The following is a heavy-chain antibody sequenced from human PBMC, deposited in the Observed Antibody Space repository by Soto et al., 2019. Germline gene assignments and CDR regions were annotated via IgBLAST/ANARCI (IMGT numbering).Heavy chain of an antibody. J-gene: IGHJ6*02. CDR3: ATLEARGYQDYYYGMDV. CDR1: GFTFSSYG. V-gene: IGHV3-33*01. D-gene: IGHD3-22*01. Sequence: GGSLRLSCAASGFTFSSYGMHWVRQAPGKGLEWVAVIWYDGSNKYYADSVKGRFTISRDNSKNTLYLQMNSLRAEDTAVYYCATLEARGYQDYYYGMDVWGQGTTVTVSS. CDR2: IWYDGSNK.